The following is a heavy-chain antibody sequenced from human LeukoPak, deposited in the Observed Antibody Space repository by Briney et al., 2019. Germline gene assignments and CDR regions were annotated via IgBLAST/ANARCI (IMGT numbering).Heavy chain of an antibody. CDR1: GFTFSSYG. CDR3: AQDQYSSSYFFDY. Sequence: GGSLRLSCAASGFTFSSYGMHWVRQAPGKGLEWVAFIRYDGSNKYYTDSVKGRFTISRDNSKNTLYLQMNSLRAEDTAVYYCAQDQYSSSYFFDYWGQGTLVTVSS. V-gene: IGHV3-30*02. CDR2: IRYDGSNK. J-gene: IGHJ4*02. D-gene: IGHD6-6*01.